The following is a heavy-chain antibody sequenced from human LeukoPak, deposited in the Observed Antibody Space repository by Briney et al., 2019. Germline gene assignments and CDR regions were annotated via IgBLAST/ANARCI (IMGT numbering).Heavy chain of an antibody. CDR2: ISHDGSNK. D-gene: IGHD6-13*01. CDR1: EFTFSRYA. CDR3: ARSRGPVSSPDDY. V-gene: IGHV3-30*04. J-gene: IGHJ4*02. Sequence: GRSLRLSCAASEFTFSRYAMHWVRQAPGKGLEWVAVISHDGSNKYYADSVKGRFTISRDNSQNTLYLQMNSLRAEDTAVYYCARSRGPVSSPDDYWGQGTLVTVSS.